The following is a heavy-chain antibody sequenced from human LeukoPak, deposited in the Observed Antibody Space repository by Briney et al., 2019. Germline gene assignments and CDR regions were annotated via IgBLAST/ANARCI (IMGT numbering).Heavy chain of an antibody. Sequence: SETLSLTCGVSGGSFNGYYWSWIRQPPGKGLEWIGEINHSGNTNYNASLKSRVTISVDTSKKQISLKMNSVTAADTAVYYCAREGYRSGWENYFDYWGQGTLVTVSS. V-gene: IGHV4-34*01. CDR3: AREGYRSGWENYFDY. CDR2: INHSGNT. D-gene: IGHD6-19*01. CDR1: GGSFNGYY. J-gene: IGHJ4*02.